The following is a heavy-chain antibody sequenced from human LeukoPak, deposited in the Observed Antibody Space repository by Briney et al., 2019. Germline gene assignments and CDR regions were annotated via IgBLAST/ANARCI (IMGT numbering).Heavy chain of an antibody. V-gene: IGHV4-4*07. CDR1: GGSISSYY. D-gene: IGHD4-17*01. Sequence: PSETLSLTCTVSGGSISSYYWSWIRQPPGKGLEWIGRIYTSGSTNYNPSLKSRVTMSVDTSKNQFSLKLNSVTAADTAVYYCVRAGDYGDYVGWFDPWGEGTLVTVYS. J-gene: IGHJ5*02. CDR3: VRAGDYGDYVGWFDP. CDR2: IYTSGST.